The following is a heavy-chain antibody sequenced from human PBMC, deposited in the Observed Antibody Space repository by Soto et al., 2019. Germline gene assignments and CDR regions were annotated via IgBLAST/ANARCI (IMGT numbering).Heavy chain of an antibody. CDR3: ARDTMVRGVKGMDV. D-gene: IGHD3-10*01. CDR1: GGSISSGGYY. Sequence: TLSLTCTVSGGSISSGGYYWSWIRQHPGKGLEWIGYIYYSGSTYYNPSLKSRVTISVDTSKNQFSLKLSSVTAADTAVYYCARDTMVRGVKGMDVWGQGTTVTVSS. V-gene: IGHV4-31*03. J-gene: IGHJ6*02. CDR2: IYYSGST.